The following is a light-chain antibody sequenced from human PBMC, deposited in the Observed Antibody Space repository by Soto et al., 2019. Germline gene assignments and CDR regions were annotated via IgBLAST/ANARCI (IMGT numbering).Light chain of an antibody. CDR3: QVWDTISDNYV. V-gene: IGLV3-21*02. Sequence: SYELTQPPSWSVAPGQTARITCGGNNIESKSVHWYQQRPGQAPVLVIYVDSDRPSVIPDRFSASTSGNTAALTISRVEAGDEADYYCQVWDTISDNYVFGSGTKVTVL. CDR1: NIESKS. J-gene: IGLJ1*01. CDR2: VDS.